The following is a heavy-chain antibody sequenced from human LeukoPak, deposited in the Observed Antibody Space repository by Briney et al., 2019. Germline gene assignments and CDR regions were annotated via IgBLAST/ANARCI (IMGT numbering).Heavy chain of an antibody. CDR2: ITSSSSYI. CDR1: GFTFNTYN. J-gene: IGHJ3*02. V-gene: IGHV3-21*04. CDR3: AKWAGAFDI. D-gene: IGHD6-19*01. Sequence: GGSLRLSCAASGFTFNTYNMNWVRQAPGQGLEWVSSITSSSSYIYYADSVKGRFTISRDNSKNTLYLQMNSLRAEDTAVYYCAKWAGAFDIWGQGTMVTVSS.